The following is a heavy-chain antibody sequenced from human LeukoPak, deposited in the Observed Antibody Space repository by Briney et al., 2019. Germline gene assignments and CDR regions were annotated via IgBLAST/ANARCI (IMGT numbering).Heavy chain of an antibody. V-gene: IGHV4-59*12. D-gene: IGHD4-23*01. Sequence: PSETLSLTCTVSGGSISSYYWSWIRQPPGKGLEWIGYIYYSGSTNYNPSLKSRVTISVDTSKNQFSLKLSSVTAADTAVYYCARDVTVVTPNAFDIWGQGTMVTVSS. J-gene: IGHJ3*02. CDR3: ARDVTVVTPNAFDI. CDR2: IYYSGST. CDR1: GGSISSYY.